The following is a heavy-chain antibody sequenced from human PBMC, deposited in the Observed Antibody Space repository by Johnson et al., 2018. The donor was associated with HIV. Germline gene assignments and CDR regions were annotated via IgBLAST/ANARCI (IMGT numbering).Heavy chain of an antibody. J-gene: IGHJ3*02. CDR2: ISWDGGST. Sequence: QLVESGGVVVQPGGSLRLSCAASGFTFDDYTMHWVRQAPGKGLEWVSLISWDGGSTYYPDSVKGRFTISRDNSKNSLYLQMNSLRTEDTALYYCAKGGVAAAKGAFDIWGQGTMVTVSS. CDR1: GFTFDDYT. D-gene: IGHD6-25*01. V-gene: IGHV3-43*01. CDR3: AKGGVAAAKGAFDI.